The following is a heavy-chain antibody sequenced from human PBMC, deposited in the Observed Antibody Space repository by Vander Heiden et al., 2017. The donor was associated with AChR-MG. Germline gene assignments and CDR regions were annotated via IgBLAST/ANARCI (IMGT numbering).Heavy chain of an antibody. D-gene: IGHD4-17*01. CDR2: IVDEGRNK. CDR3: ARDHDYGDYVVGGWFDP. CDR1: GSPFRSYP. J-gene: IGHJ5*02. V-gene: IGHV3-30*04. Sequence: VQLVESGGGVVQPGRSLRLSCPASGSPFRSYPMHWVRQAPGKGLEWGAVIVDEGRNKYYGDSVKGRFTISRENSKNTLYLQRNSLRAEDTAVYYCARDHDYGDYVVGGWFDPWGQGTLVTVSS.